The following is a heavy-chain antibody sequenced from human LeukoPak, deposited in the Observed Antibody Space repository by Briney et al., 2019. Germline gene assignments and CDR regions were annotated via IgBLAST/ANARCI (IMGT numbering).Heavy chain of an antibody. V-gene: IGHV3-48*02. J-gene: IGHJ4*02. Sequence: RGSLRLSCAASGFTFSSYSMNWVRQAPGKGLEWVSYIRSSSNTIYYADSVKGRFTISRDNAKNSLFLQMNSLRDEDTSVYYCARAVTVVTRGGLVFDYWGQGNLLSVSS. CDR2: IRSSSNTI. CDR1: GFTFSSYS. D-gene: IGHD2-21*02. CDR3: ARAVTVVTRGGLVFDY.